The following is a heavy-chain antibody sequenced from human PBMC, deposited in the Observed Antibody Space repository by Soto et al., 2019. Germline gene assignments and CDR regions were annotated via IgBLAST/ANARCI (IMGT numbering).Heavy chain of an antibody. J-gene: IGHJ4*02. D-gene: IGHD4-17*01. Sequence: GGSLRLSCAASGFTFSSYAMHWVRQAPGKGLEWVAVISYDASNKYYADSVKGRFTISRDKSKNTLYLQMNSLRAEDTAVYYCARALSLTVTPDYRGQGTLVTVSS. V-gene: IGHV3-30-3*01. CDR2: ISYDASNK. CDR1: GFTFSSYA. CDR3: ARALSLTVTPDY.